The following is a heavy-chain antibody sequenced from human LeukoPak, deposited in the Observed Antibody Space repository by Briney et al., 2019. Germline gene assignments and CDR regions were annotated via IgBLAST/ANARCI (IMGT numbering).Heavy chain of an antibody. D-gene: IGHD3-10*01. Sequence: PSETLSLTCTVSGGSISSYYWSWIRQPPGKGLEWIGYIYYSGSTNYNPSLKSRVTMSVDTSKNQFSLKLSSVTAADTAVYYCARLYYYGSGSPRPHAFDIWGQGTMVTVSS. V-gene: IGHV4-59*01. CDR1: GGSISSYY. CDR2: IYYSGST. CDR3: ARLYYYGSGSPRPHAFDI. J-gene: IGHJ3*02.